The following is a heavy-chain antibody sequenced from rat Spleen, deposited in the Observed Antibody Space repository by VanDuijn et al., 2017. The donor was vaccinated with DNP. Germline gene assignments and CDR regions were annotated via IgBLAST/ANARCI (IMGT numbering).Heavy chain of an antibody. J-gene: IGHJ2*01. CDR3: TKTGSPVVTLFDY. D-gene: IGHD1-1*01. Sequence: EVQLVESGGGLVQPGRSMKLSCAASGFTFSNYYMAWVRQAPTKGLEWVATIGYDGNTTYYRDSVKGRFTLSRDNAKNTLYLQMDSLTSEDKATYYCTKTGSPVVTLFDYGGHGVMVTVSS. CDR2: IGYDGNTT. CDR1: GFTFSNYY. V-gene: IGHV5-29*01.